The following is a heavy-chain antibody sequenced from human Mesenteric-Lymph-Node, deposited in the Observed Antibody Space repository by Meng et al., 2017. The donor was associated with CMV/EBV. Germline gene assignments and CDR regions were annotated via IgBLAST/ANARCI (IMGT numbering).Heavy chain of an antibody. D-gene: IGHD1-26*01. J-gene: IGHJ4*02. CDR3: ARARSGTFDY. Sequence: SCAISGDSVSSNSAAWNWIRQSPSRGLECLGRTYYRSKWYNEYALSVKSRITIKPDTSKNQFSLQPNSVTPDDTAVYYCARARSGTFDYWGQGTLVTVSS. CDR1: GDSVSSNSAA. CDR2: TYYRSKWYN. V-gene: IGHV6-1*01.